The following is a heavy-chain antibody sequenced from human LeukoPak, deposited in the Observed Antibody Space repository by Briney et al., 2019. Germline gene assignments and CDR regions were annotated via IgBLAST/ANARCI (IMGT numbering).Heavy chain of an antibody. J-gene: IGHJ4*02. CDR1: GFTFTSYV. Sequence: GGSLRLSCAASGFTFTSYVMNWVRQAPGNGLEWVSGISGSGGSTYYADSVKGRFTISRDNSKNTLYLQMNSLRAEDTAVYYCAKDHRYTFGSPYYFDYWGQGTLVTVSS. CDR2: ISGSGGST. V-gene: IGHV3-23*01. CDR3: AKDHRYTFGSPYYFDY. D-gene: IGHD5-18*01.